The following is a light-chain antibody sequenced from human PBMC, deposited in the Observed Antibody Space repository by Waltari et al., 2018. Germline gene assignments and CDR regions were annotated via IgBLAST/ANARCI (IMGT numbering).Light chain of an antibody. J-gene: IGLJ3*02. V-gene: IGLV2-14*01. Sequence: QSALTQPASVSGSPGQSITISCTGTSSDVGFYDFVSWFQQHPGKAPKVMIYKVNNRPSGVSNRSPGSKSANTASLTISGLQAEDEADYYCSSYTRRSYWVFGGGTQLTVL. CDR2: KVN. CDR1: SSDVGFYDF. CDR3: SSYTRRSYWV.